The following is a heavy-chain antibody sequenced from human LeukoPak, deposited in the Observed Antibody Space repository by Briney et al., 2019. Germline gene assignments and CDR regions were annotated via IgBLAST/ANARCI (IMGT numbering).Heavy chain of an antibody. CDR2: IYHSGNT. D-gene: IGHD2-2*02. J-gene: IGHJ5*02. Sequence: PSETLSLTCTVSGDSISSSSYFWGWIRQSPGKGLEWIGSIYHSGNTYYNPFLKSRATISVDTSKNQFSLKLSSVTAADTAVYYCARLAPAVVVPAAIPDPNWFDPWGQGTLVTVSS. V-gene: IGHV4-39*07. CDR3: ARLAPAVVVPAAIPDPNWFDP. CDR1: GDSISSSSYF.